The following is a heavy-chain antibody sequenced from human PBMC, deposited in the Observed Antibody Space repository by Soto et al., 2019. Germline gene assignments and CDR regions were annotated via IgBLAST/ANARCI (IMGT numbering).Heavy chain of an antibody. J-gene: IGHJ3*01. Sequence: ASVKVSCKASGYTFTSYGIRWVRQAPLQGLEWMGWISAYNGNTNYAQKLQGRVTMTRNTSISTAYMELRSLRSEDTAVYYCARDPSRSGYASLDVWGQGTIVTLSS. D-gene: IGHD3-16*01. CDR1: GYTFTSYG. CDR2: ISAYNGNT. CDR3: ARDPSRSGYASLDV. V-gene: IGHV1-18*04.